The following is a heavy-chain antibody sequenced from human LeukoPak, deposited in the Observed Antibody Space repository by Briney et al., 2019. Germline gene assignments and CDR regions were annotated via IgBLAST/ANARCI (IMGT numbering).Heavy chain of an antibody. CDR3: ARVEEDAFDI. D-gene: IGHD5-24*01. CDR2: IYYSGST. CDR1: GGSISSSSYY. Sequence: SETLSLTCTVSGGSISSSSYYWGWIRQPPGKGLEWLGSIYYSGSTYYTPSLKSRVTISVDTSKNQFSLKLSSVTAADTAVYYCARVEEDAFDIWGQGTMVTVSS. V-gene: IGHV4-39*01. J-gene: IGHJ3*02.